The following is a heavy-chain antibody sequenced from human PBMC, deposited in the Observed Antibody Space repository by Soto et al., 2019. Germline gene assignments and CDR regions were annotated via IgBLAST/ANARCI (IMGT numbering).Heavy chain of an antibody. CDR2: INPSGGST. Sequence: ASVQVSCKASGYTFTSYYMHWVRQAPGQGLEWMGIINPSGGSTSYAQKFQGRVTMTRDTSTSTVYMELSSLRSEDTAVYYCARDLGYSCGWYGDTSAYYGMDVWGQGTTVTVSS. J-gene: IGHJ6*02. D-gene: IGHD6-19*01. CDR3: ARDLGYSCGWYGDTSAYYGMDV. CDR1: GYTFTSYY. V-gene: IGHV1-46*01.